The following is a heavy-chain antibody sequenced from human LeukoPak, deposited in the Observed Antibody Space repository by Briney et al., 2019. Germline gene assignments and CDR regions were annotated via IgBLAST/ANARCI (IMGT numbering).Heavy chain of an antibody. CDR3: ARDPGTTSYYFDY. CDR1: GFTFSRYG. D-gene: IGHD1-1*01. J-gene: IGHJ4*02. V-gene: IGHV3-33*01. CDR2: IWYDGSNK. Sequence: PGRSLRLSCVVSGFTFSRYGVHWVRQAPGKGLEWVALIWYDGSNKYYADSVKGRFTISRDDSKNTLYLQMNSLRAEDTAVYYCARDPGTTSYYFDYWGQGTLVTVPS.